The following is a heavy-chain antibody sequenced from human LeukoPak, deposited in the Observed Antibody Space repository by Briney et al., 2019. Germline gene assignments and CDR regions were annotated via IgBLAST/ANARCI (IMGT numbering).Heavy chain of an antibody. CDR2: ISGSGGST. D-gene: IGHD5-18*01. J-gene: IGHJ4*02. CDR3: AKDKIGGYSYGSRRSPFDY. V-gene: IGHV3-23*01. CDR1: GFTFSSYA. Sequence: PGGSLRLPCAASGFTFSSYAMSWVRQAPGKGLEWVSAISGSGGSTYYADSVKGRFTISRDNSKNTLYLQMNSLRAEDTAVYYCAKDKIGGYSYGSRRSPFDYWGQGTLVTVSS.